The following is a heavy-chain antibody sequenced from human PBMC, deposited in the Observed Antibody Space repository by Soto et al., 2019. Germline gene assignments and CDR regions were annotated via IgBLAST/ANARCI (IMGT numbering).Heavy chain of an antibody. J-gene: IGHJ6*02. D-gene: IGHD6-13*01. V-gene: IGHV5-10-1*01. CDR2: IDPSDSYT. Sequence: LGVSLKVSWHGSGYSFTSYWISWVGQMPGKGLEWMGRIDPSDSYTNYSPSFQGHVTISADKSISTAYLQWSSLKASDTAMYYCARPGAAAGYGMDVWGQGTTVTVSS. CDR3: ARPGAAAGYGMDV. CDR1: GYSFTSYW.